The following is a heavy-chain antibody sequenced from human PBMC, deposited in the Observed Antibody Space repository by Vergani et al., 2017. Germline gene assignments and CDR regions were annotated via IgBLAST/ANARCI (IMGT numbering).Heavy chain of an antibody. J-gene: IGHJ4*02. V-gene: IGHV1-69*01. Sequence: QVQLVQSGAEVKKPGSSVKVSCKASGGTFSSYAISWVQQAPGQGLEWMGGIIPIFGTANYAQKFQGRVTITADESTSTAYMELSSLRSEDTAVYYCARVWPSFNPGEGYYYDRSGSGGSPPRIYYFDYWGQGTLVTVSS. D-gene: IGHD3-22*01. CDR3: ARVWPSFNPGEGYYYDRSGSGGSPPRIYYFDY. CDR1: GGTFSSYA. CDR2: IIPIFGTA.